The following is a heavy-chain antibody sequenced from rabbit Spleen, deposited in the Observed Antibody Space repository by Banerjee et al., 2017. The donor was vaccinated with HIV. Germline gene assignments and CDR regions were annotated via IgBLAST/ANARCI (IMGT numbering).Heavy chain of an antibody. D-gene: IGHD1-1*01. V-gene: IGHV1S45*01. J-gene: IGHJ4*01. Sequence: QEQLKQTGGGLVQPGGSLTLSCKTSGFDFSSYSMSWVRQAPGKGLEWIACIGIGSSGSASYASWAKGRFTISRTSSTTVTLQVTSLTAADTATYFCARDLDGVIGWNFGWWGQGTLVTVS. CDR2: IGIGSSGSA. CDR1: GFDFSSYS. CDR3: ARDLDGVIGWNFGW.